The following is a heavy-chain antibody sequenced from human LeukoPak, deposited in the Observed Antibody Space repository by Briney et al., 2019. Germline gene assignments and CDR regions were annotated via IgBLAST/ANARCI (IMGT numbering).Heavy chain of an antibody. CDR3: ARPIDNGSGSYYFDY. V-gene: IGHV3-23*01. CDR2: ISGSGGST. CDR1: GGSFSGYY. Sequence: PSETLSLTCAVYGGSFSGYYWSWVRQAPGKGLEWVSAISGSGGSTYYADSVKGRFTISRDNSKNTLSLQMNTLRPEDTAVYYCARPIDNGSGSYYFDYWGQGTLVTVSS. D-gene: IGHD3-10*01. J-gene: IGHJ4*02.